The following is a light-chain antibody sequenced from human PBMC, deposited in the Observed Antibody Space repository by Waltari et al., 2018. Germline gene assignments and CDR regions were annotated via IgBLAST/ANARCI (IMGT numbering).Light chain of an antibody. CDR3: QHYNNWPPWT. CDR2: GAS. J-gene: IGKJ1*01. Sequence: EIVMTQSPATLSVSPGERATLSCRASQSISSNLAWYQQKPGQAPRLLIYGASTRATGMPARFSGSGSGTKFTLTISSLQSEDFAVYYCQHYNNWPPWTFGQGTRVEIK. CDR1: QSISSN. V-gene: IGKV3-15*01.